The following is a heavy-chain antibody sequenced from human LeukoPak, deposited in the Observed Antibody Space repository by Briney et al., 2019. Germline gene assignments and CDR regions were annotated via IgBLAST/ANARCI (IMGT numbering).Heavy chain of an antibody. CDR2: ISGSGGST. V-gene: IGHV3-23*01. CDR3: ANVGATRHYYYYYGMDV. CDR1: GFTFSSYW. J-gene: IGHJ6*02. Sequence: GGSLRLSCAASGFTFSSYWMSWVRQAPGKGLEWVSAISGSGGSTYYADSVKGRFTISRDNSKNTLYLQMNSLRAEDTAVYYCANVGATRHYYYYYGMDVWGQGTTVTVSS. D-gene: IGHD1-26*01.